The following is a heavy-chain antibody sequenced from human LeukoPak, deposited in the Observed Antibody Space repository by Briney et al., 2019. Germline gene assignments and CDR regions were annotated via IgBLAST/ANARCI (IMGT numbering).Heavy chain of an antibody. Sequence: SETLSLTCAVYGGSLSGYYWSWISQPPGKGLEWIGEINHSGSTNYNPSLKSRVTISVDTSKNQFSLKLSSVTAADTAVYYCARVGYYFDYWGQGTLVTVSS. V-gene: IGHV4-34*01. CDR2: INHSGST. D-gene: IGHD3-10*01. CDR1: GGSLSGYY. CDR3: ARVGYYFDY. J-gene: IGHJ4*02.